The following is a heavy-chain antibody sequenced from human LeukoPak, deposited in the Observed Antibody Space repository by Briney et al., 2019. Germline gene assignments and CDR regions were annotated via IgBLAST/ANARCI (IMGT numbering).Heavy chain of an antibody. Sequence: SETLSLTCTVSGGSISSYYWSWIRQPAGKGLEWIGFIYYSGNTNYNPSLRSRVTISIDTSKNQFSLKLTSVTPADTAVYYCARVPVAAREYFDYWGQGTLVTVSS. CDR2: IYYSGNT. CDR1: GGSISSYY. D-gene: IGHD6-19*01. CDR3: ARVPVAAREYFDY. V-gene: IGHV4-59*01. J-gene: IGHJ4*02.